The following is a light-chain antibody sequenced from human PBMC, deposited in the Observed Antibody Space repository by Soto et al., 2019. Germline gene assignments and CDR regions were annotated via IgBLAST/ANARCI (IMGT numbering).Light chain of an antibody. V-gene: IGKV1-6*01. CDR2: AAS. Sequence: AIQMTQSPSSLSASIGDRVTITCRASQDIRNELGWYQQKPGKAPKLLISAASSLEDGVPSRFSGSGSGTDFTLTICSLRPEDFATYFCLQDYNYPRTFGQGTKVEIK. J-gene: IGKJ1*01. CDR3: LQDYNYPRT. CDR1: QDIRNE.